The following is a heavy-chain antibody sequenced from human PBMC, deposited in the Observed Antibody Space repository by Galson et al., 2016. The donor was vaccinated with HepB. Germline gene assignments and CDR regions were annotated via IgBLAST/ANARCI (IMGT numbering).Heavy chain of an antibody. CDR1: GFPFSTYG. CDR3: AKKSLVAGIATYVFDN. D-gene: IGHD6-19*01. Sequence: SLRLSCAASGFPFSTYGMSWVRQAPGKGLEWVSGISGSGGSIYSADSVKGRFTISRDNSKNTLYLQMNSLRADDTAVYYCAKKSLVAGIATYVFDNWGQGTLVTVSS. V-gene: IGHV3-23*01. J-gene: IGHJ4*02. CDR2: ISGSGGSI.